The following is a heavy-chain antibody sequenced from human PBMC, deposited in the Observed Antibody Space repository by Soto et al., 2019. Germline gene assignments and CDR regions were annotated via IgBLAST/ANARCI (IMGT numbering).Heavy chain of an antibody. D-gene: IGHD3-3*01. Sequence: QLVESGGGLVQPGGSLRLSCASSGFRFSDYWMTWVRQAPGKGLEWVANIKKDGAEKYYVDSVKGRFTISRDNAKNSLLLQMNSLRAEDTAVYYCARALSILGVAVNPPCGMDVWGQGTMVTVSS. V-gene: IGHV3-7*03. CDR1: GFRFSDYW. CDR2: IKKDGAEK. J-gene: IGHJ6*02. CDR3: ARALSILGVAVNPPCGMDV.